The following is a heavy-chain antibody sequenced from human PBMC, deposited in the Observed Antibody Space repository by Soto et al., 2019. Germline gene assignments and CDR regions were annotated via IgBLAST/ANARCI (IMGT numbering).Heavy chain of an antibody. J-gene: IGHJ6*02. CDR3: AFGRETWGYYYYGMDV. CDR2: ISSSGTTI. CDR1: GFTFSDYY. V-gene: IGHV3-11*01. D-gene: IGHD1-26*01. Sequence: QVQLVESGGGLVKPGGSLRLSCAASGFTFSDYYMNWFRQAPRKGLEWVSYISSSGTTIYYADSVKGRFTISRDNAKNSLYLQMNSLRAEDTAVYYCAFGRETWGYYYYGMDVWGQGTTVTVSS.